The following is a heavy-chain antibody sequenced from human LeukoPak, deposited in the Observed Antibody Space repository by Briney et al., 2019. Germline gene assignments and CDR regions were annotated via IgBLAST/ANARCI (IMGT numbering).Heavy chain of an antibody. V-gene: IGHV1-2*02. CDR2: ITPKSGDT. J-gene: IGHJ4*02. CDR3: ARVRLADERAWAY. D-gene: IGHD3-3*02. CDR1: GYTFSDFY. Sequence: ASVKVSCKASGYTFSDFYIHWVRQAPGQGLEYVGWITPKSGDTYSPQRFQGRVTMTRDASISTAYMELSSLRSDDTAVYFCARVRLADERAWAYWGQGTLVTISS.